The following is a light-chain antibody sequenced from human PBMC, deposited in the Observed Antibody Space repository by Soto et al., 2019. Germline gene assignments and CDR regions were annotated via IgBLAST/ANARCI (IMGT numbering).Light chain of an antibody. Sequence: AIRMTQSPSSFSASTGDRVSITCRATQDIGTYLAWYQQIPGKAPKLLIYDASTLQTGVPSRFSGSGSGTDFTLTISYLQSEDFGTYYCQKFYNYPRTFGQGTKV. CDR3: QKFYNYPRT. V-gene: IGKV1-8*01. CDR1: QDIGTY. J-gene: IGKJ1*01. CDR2: DAS.